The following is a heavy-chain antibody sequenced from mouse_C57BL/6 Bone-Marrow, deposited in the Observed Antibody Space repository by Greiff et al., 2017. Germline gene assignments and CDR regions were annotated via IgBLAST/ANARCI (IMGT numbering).Heavy chain of an antibody. V-gene: IGHV1-59*01. J-gene: IGHJ3*01. Sequence: VQLQQPGAELVRPGTSVKLSCKASGYTFTSYWMHWVKQRPGQGLEWIGVIDPSDSYTNYNQKFKGKATLTVDTSSSTAYMQLSSLTPEDSAVYYCARAPAYWGQGTLVTVSA. CDR1: GYTFTSYW. CDR2: IDPSDSYT. CDR3: ARAPAY.